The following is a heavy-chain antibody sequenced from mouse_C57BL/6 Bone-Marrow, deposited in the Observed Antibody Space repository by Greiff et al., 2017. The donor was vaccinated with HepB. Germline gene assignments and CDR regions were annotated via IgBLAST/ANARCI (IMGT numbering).Heavy chain of an antibody. CDR3: ARSPILDFDY. J-gene: IGHJ2*01. Sequence: EVQLQQSGPELVKPGASVKISCKASGYTFTDYYMNWVKQSHGKSLEWIGDINPNNGGTSYNQKFKGKATLTVDKSSSTAYMELRSLTSEDSAVYYCARSPILDFDYWGQGTTLTVSS. V-gene: IGHV1-26*01. CDR2: INPNNGGT. CDR1: GYTFTDYY.